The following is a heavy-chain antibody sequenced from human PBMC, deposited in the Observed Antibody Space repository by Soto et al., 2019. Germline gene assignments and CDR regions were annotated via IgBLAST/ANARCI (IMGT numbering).Heavy chain of an antibody. J-gene: IGHJ4*02. CDR1: GFTFRDYA. Sequence: EVQLLESGGGLEQPGGSLRLSCAASGFTFRDYAMSWVRQAPGKGLEWVTTITRSSSNLYYSDSVKGRVAISRDNSKNTLYLQMDSLTAEDTAVYYCAKGGAVYGLLTHDYWGQGTLVTVSS. D-gene: IGHD3-9*01. V-gene: IGHV3-23*01. CDR2: ITRSSSNL. CDR3: AKGGAVYGLLTHDY.